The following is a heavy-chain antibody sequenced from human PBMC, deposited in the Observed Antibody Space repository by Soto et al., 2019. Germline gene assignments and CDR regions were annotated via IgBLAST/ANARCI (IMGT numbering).Heavy chain of an antibody. Sequence: QVQLVESGGGVVQPGRSLRLSCAASGFTFSSYAMHWVRQAPGKGLEWVAVISYDGSNKYYADSVKGRFTISRDNSKNTLYLQMNSLRAEDTAVYYCARGGGSSWDGYYYYGMDVWGQGTTVTVSS. CDR3: ARGGGSSWDGYYYYGMDV. V-gene: IGHV3-30-3*01. CDR2: ISYDGSNK. D-gene: IGHD6-13*01. CDR1: GFTFSSYA. J-gene: IGHJ6*02.